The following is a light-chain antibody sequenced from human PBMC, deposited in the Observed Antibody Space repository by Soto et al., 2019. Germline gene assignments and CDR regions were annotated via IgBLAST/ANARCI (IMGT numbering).Light chain of an antibody. CDR2: WAS. CDR1: QRILYSSNNKSC. J-gene: IGKJ4*01. V-gene: IGKV4-1*01. CDR3: QQYYSIPLT. Sequence: DIVMTQSPDSLAVSLGERATIDCKTSQRILYSSNNKSCLAWHQQKPGQPPKLLIYWASTRESGVPDRFSGSGSGTDVTLTISSLQAEDVAVYYCQQYYSIPLTFGGGTKVEI.